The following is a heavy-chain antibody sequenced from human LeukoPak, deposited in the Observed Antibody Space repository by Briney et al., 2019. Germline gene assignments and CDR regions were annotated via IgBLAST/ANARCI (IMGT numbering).Heavy chain of an antibody. V-gene: IGHV1-69*13. CDR2: IIPIFGTA. Sequence: SLKVSCKASVGTFSSYAISWVRQAPGQGLEWMGGIIPIFGTANYALKFQGRVTITADESTSTAYMELSSLRSEDTAVYYCARESPYGIRNWGQGTLVTVSS. CDR3: ARESPYGIRN. CDR1: VGTFSSYA. J-gene: IGHJ4*02. D-gene: IGHD4-17*01.